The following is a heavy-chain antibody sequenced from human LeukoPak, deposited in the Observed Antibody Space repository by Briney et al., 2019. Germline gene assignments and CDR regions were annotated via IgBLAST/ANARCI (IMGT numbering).Heavy chain of an antibody. CDR1: GGTFSRYA. Sequence: GASVKVSCKASGGTFSRYAISWVRQAPGQGLEWMGGIIPIFGTPNYAQKFQGRVTITADKTTSTVYMDVSRLRSEDTGVYYCARLVVPAARGDYYYYGMDVWGKGTTVIVSS. CDR3: ARLVVPAARGDYYYYGMDV. D-gene: IGHD2-2*01. CDR2: IIPIFGTP. J-gene: IGHJ6*04. V-gene: IGHV1-69*06.